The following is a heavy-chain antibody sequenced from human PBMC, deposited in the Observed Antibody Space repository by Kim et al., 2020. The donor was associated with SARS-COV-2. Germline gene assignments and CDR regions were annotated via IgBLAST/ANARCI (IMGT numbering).Heavy chain of an antibody. D-gene: IGHD2-15*01. Sequence: GGSLRLSCAASGFIFSSYGLHWVRQAPGKGLEWVAVISYDGSNEYYADSVKGRFTISRDNSKNTLYLQMNSLRAEDTAVYYCAKDAGERAGYCSGGSCYYFYYYMDVWGKGTTVTVSS. CDR1: GFIFSSYG. J-gene: IGHJ6*03. CDR2: ISYDGSNE. CDR3: AKDAGERAGYCSGGSCYYFYYYMDV. V-gene: IGHV3-30*18.